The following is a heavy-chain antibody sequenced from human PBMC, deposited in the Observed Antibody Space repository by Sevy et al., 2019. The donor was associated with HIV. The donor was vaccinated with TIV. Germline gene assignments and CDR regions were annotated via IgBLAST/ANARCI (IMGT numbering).Heavy chain of an antibody. CDR1: RFTFSKYS. D-gene: IGHD2-8*01. Sequence: GGSLRLSCAASRFTFSKYSMSWVRQPPGKGLEWVSTLSFGCGEINYADSVKGRFTISRDNSKSSVYLQMNNLIPEDTAVYYCAREGCTKPHDYWGQGTLVTVSS. CDR3: AREGCTKPHDY. CDR2: LSFGCGEI. V-gene: IGHV3-23*01. J-gene: IGHJ4*02.